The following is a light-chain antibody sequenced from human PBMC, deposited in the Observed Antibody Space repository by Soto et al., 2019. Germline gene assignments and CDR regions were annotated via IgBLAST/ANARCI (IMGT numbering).Light chain of an antibody. CDR3: CSYAGSSTV. V-gene: IGLV2-23*01. CDR1: XSDVGSYNL. J-gene: IGLJ2*01. Sequence: QSALTQPASVSGSPGQSITISCTGTXSDVGSYNLVSWYQQHPGKAPKLMIYEGSKRPSGVSNRFSGSKSGNTASLTISGLQAEDEADYYCCSYAGSSTVFGGGTKLTVL. CDR2: EGS.